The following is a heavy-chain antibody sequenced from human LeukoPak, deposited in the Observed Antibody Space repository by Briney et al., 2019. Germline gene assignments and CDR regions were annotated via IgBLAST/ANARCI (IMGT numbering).Heavy chain of an antibody. D-gene: IGHD6-13*01. CDR3: AKKVSSSWKQTFDY. CDR1: GFTFSSYA. J-gene: IGHJ4*02. Sequence: PGGSLRLSCTASGFTFSSYAMSWVRQAPGKGLEWVSAISGSGGSTYYADSVKGRFTISRDNSKNTLYLQMNSLRAEDTAVYYCAKKVSSSWKQTFDYWGQGTLVTVSS. CDR2: ISGSGGST. V-gene: IGHV3-23*01.